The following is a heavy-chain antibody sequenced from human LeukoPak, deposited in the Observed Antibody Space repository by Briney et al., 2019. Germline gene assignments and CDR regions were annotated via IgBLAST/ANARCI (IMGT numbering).Heavy chain of an antibody. CDR3: ARVSKGYYDSSGYSEY. J-gene: IGHJ4*02. D-gene: IGHD3-22*01. CDR1: GFTFSSYW. CDR2: IKKDGSEK. Sequence: GGSLRLSCAASGFTFSSYWMSWVRQAPGKGLEWVANIKKDGSEKYYVDSVKGRFTSSRDNAKNSLYLQMNSLRAEDTAVYYCARVSKGYYDSSGYSEYWGQGTLVTVSS. V-gene: IGHV3-7*01.